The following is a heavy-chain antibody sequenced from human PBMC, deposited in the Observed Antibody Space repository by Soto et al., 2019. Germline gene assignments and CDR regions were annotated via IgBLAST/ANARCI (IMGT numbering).Heavy chain of an antibody. J-gene: IGHJ1*01. Sequence: QVQLVQSGAEVKKPGDSVKVSCKASGYTFTSYGISWVRQAPGQGLEWMGWISAYNGNTNYAQKLQGRVTMTTDTSARTAYMELGRLRSEDTAVYYCARRWQQLWANADWGQASPVTFSS. D-gene: IGHD6-13*01. CDR3: ARRWQQLWANAD. CDR2: ISAYNGNT. CDR1: GYTFTSYG. V-gene: IGHV1-18*01.